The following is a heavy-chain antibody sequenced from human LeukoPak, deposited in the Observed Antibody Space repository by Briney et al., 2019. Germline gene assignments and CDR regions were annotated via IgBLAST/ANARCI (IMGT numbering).Heavy chain of an antibody. CDR3: AREIRILRYFDL. D-gene: IGHD2-15*01. J-gene: IGHJ2*01. Sequence: GGSLRLSCAASGFTFSSYGMHWVRQAPGKGLEWVAVIWYDGSNKYYADSVKGRFTISRDNSKNTLYLQMNSLRAEDTAVYYCAREIRILRYFDLWGRGTLVTASS. V-gene: IGHV3-33*01. CDR2: IWYDGSNK. CDR1: GFTFSSYG.